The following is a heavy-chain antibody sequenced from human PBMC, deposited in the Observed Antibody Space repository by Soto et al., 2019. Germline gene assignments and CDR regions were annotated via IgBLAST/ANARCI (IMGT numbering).Heavy chain of an antibody. D-gene: IGHD3-22*01. CDR2: IREDGSEI. Sequence: GGSLRLSCAASGFSLRGYWMSWVRQAPGKGLEWVTNIREDGSEIYYVDSVKGRFIISRDNARNSLYPQMNSLRAEDTAVYYCAKDTYFYDTSGYYIFDYWGQGTLVTVSS. V-gene: IGHV3-7*01. CDR3: AKDTYFYDTSGYYIFDY. CDR1: GFSLRGYW. J-gene: IGHJ4*02.